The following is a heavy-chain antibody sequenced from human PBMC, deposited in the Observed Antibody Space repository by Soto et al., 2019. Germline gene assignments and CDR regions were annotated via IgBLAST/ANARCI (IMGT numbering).Heavy chain of an antibody. Sequence: PGESLKISCKGSGYGFTNYWISWVRQMPGKGLEWMGGVHPSDSSTNYSPSFQGHVTISADKSISTAYLQWSSLKASDTAVYYCARLFELDVWGQGTTVTVSS. CDR3: ARLFELDV. CDR2: VHPSDSST. CDR1: GYGFTNYW. V-gene: IGHV5-10-1*01. J-gene: IGHJ6*02.